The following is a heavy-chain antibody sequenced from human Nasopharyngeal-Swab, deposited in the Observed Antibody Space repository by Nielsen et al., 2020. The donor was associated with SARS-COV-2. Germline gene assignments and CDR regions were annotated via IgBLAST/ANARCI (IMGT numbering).Heavy chain of an antibody. V-gene: IGHV4-34*01. CDR1: GGSFSGYS. D-gene: IGHD3-10*01. CDR3: AREYSIFDYGSGRKYFDY. Sequence: SQTLSLPCAVYGGSFSGYSWSWIRQAPGKGLEWIGEINHSGSTNYNRSLKSRVIISVDTSKNQFSLTLSSVTAADTAVYYWAREYSIFDYGSGRKYFDYWGQGTLVTVSS. J-gene: IGHJ4*02. CDR2: INHSGST.